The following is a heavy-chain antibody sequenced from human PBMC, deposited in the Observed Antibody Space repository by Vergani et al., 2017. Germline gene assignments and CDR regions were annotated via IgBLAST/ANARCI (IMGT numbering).Heavy chain of an antibody. CDR2: LRYDGSNE. CDR1: GFSFSTYG. CDR3: AKSPNFNNRPTDY. J-gene: IGHJ4*02. Sequence: QVQLVESGGGVVQPGGSLRLSCAASGFSFSTYGMHWVRQAPGRGLEWVAFLRYDGSNEYYGDAVKGRFIISRDNSKNTLLLQMNSLRAEDTAVYYCAKSPNFNNRPTDYWGQGTLVTVSS. V-gene: IGHV3-30*02. D-gene: IGHD1/OR15-1a*01.